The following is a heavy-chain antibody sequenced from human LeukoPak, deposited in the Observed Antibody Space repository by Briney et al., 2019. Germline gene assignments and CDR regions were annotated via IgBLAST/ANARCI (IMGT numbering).Heavy chain of an antibody. CDR3: AKTDTAMVNVDY. J-gene: IGHJ4*02. V-gene: IGHV3-23*01. Sequence: PGGSLRLSCAASGFTFSSYVMNWVRQAPGKGLEWVSGISDSGGGTYYADSVKGRFTISRDNSKNTLYLQMNSLRAEDTAVYYCAKTDTAMVNVDYWGQGTLVTVSS. CDR2: ISDSGGGT. CDR1: GFTFSSYV. D-gene: IGHD5-18*01.